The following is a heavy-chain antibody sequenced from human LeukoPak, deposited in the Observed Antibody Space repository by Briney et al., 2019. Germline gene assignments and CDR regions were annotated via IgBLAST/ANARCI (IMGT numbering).Heavy chain of an antibody. Sequence: GSLRLSCTASGFTFGDYAMSWVRQAPGKGLEWVGFIRSKACGGTTEYAASVKGRFTISRDDSKSIAYLQMNSLKTEDTAVYYCTRANSGYDSSSDYWGQGTLVTVSS. D-gene: IGHD5-12*01. CDR1: GFTFGDYA. CDR2: IRSKACGGTT. J-gene: IGHJ4*02. V-gene: IGHV3-49*04. CDR3: TRANSGYDSSSDY.